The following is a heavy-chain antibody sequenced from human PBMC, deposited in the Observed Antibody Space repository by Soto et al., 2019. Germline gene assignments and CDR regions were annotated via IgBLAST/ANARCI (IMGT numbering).Heavy chain of an antibody. Sequence: VGSLRLSCAASGFTFSSYAMSWVRQAPGKGLEWVSAISGSGGSTYYADSVKGRFTISRDNSKNTLYLQMNSLRAEDTAVYYCAGCDKTGTTSPDAFDIWGQGTMVTVSS. D-gene: IGHD1-7*01. CDR2: ISGSGGST. J-gene: IGHJ3*02. CDR3: AGCDKTGTTSPDAFDI. V-gene: IGHV3-23*01. CDR1: GFTFSSYA.